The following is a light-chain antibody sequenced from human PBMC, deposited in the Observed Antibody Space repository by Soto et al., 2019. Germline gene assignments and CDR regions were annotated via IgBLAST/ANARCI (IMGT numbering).Light chain of an antibody. CDR3: CSYAGDSAFI. V-gene: IGLV2-23*02. J-gene: IGLJ2*01. Sequence: QSALTRPASVSGSPGQSVTISCTGTNNDVGVWSHVSWYQQHPGKPPKVIIYEVSKWPSGVSKRFSGSKSGNTASLTISGLQAEDEADYYCCSYAGDSAFIFGGGTKLTVL. CDR1: NNDVGVWSH. CDR2: EVS.